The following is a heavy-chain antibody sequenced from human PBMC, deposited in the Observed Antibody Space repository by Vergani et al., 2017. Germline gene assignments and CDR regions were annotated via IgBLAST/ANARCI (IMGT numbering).Heavy chain of an antibody. D-gene: IGHD2-15*01. CDR1: GFTFTNYG. V-gene: IGHV3-30*02. CDR3: ATAGAAYCRGASCYDCFEY. Sequence: QVQLVESGGGVVQPGGSLRLSCAASGFTFTNYGMHWVRQAPGKGLEWVAFTRYDGIVEYYGDSVRGRFTISRDNSKNTLYLQMNRLRPEDTAVYYCATAGAAYCRGASCYDCFEYWGQGTLVTVAS. CDR2: TRYDGIVE. J-gene: IGHJ4*02.